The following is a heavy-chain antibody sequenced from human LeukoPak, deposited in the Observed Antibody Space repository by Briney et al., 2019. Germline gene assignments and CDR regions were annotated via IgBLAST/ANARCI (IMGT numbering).Heavy chain of an antibody. CDR2: INPNSGGT. V-gene: IGHV1-2*06. CDR1: GGTFSSYA. Sequence: ASVKVSCKASGGTFSSYAISWVRQAPGQGLEWMGRINPNSGGTNYAQKFQGRVTMTRDTSISTAYMELSRLRSDDTAVYYCARDPQLSSNFDYWGQGTLVTVSS. CDR3: ARDPQLSSNFDY. D-gene: IGHD6-13*01. J-gene: IGHJ4*02.